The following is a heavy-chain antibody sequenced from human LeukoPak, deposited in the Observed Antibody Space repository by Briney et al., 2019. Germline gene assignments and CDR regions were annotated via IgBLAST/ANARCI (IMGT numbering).Heavy chain of an antibody. Sequence: PGGSLRLSCAXSGFTFSXXXXXXXXXXXGXXXEWVSSXSSSSSYIXXADSVXGRFTXXXXXXKNSLYLQMNSLRAEDTAVYYCAREEPFYFDYWGQGTLVTVSS. V-gene: IGHV3-21*04. J-gene: IGHJ4*02. CDR1: GFTFSXXX. CDR3: AREEPFYFDY. CDR2: XSSSSSYI. D-gene: IGHD1-14*01.